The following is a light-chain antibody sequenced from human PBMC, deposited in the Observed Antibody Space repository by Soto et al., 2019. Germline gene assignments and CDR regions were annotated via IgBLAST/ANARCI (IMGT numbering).Light chain of an antibody. Sequence: QSVLTQPASVSGSPGQSITISCTGTSSDVGGYNYVPWYQQHPGKAPKLMIYDVSNRPSGVSNRFSGSKSGNTASLTISGLQAEDEADYYCSSYTSSSTLYVFGTGTKATVL. CDR3: SSYTSSSTLYV. V-gene: IGLV2-14*01. CDR2: DVS. J-gene: IGLJ1*01. CDR1: SSDVGGYNY.